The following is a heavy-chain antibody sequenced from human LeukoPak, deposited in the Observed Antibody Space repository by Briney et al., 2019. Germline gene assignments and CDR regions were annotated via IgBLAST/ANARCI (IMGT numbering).Heavy chain of an antibody. CDR2: ISSDGSNK. D-gene: IGHD2-15*01. V-gene: IGHV3-30*04. Sequence: GGSLRLSCAASGFTSSSYAMHWVRLAPGKGLEWVAVISSDGSNKYYADAVKGRFTISRDNAKNTLYLQMNSLRAEDTAVYYCARAFCSGATCYSMDYWGQGTLVTVSS. CDR1: GFTSSSYA. CDR3: ARAFCSGATCYSMDY. J-gene: IGHJ4*02.